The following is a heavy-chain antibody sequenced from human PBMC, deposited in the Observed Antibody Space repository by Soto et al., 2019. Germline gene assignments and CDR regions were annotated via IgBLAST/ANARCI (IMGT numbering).Heavy chain of an antibody. CDR2: INPKSGDT. J-gene: IGHJ6*02. D-gene: IGHD1-26*01. V-gene: IGHV1-2*02. Sequence: QVQVEQSGAEVKKPGASVKVSCKDSGYTLSHSYMHRVRQAPGQGIEWMGWINPKSGDTNYAQKFQGRVTMTRNTSVSGSLMELSSLRSDDTPVYYSARSSGSYSYYGTDVWGQGTTVTVSS. CDR3: ARSSGSYSYYGTDV. CDR1: GYTLSHSY.